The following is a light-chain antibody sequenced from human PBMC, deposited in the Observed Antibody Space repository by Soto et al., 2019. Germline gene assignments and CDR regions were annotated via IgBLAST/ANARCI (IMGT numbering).Light chain of an antibody. CDR2: GAS. CDR1: RHISRY. J-gene: IGKJ5*01. CDR3: QQYSEFPPA. V-gene: IGKV1-33*01. Sequence: DVEMTQSPSSLSASVGDRVTITCQASRHISRYIDWYQKKPGRAPNLLIYGASNLETGVPSRFSGSGSGTDFTFTITSLRPEDIATYYCQQYSEFPPAFGQGTRLEIK.